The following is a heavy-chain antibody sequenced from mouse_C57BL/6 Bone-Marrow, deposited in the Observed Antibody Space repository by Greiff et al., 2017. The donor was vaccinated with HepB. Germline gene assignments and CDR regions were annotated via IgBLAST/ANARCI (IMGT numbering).Heavy chain of an antibody. D-gene: IGHD2-1*01. CDR2: ISSGSSTI. Sequence: DVMLVESGGGLVKPGGSLKLSCAASGFTFSDYGMHWVRQAPEKGLEWVAYISSGSSTIYYADTVKGRFTISRDNAKNTLFLQMTSLRSEDTAMYYCARRNYFSYGYFDVWGTGTTVTVSS. CDR1: GFTFSDYG. V-gene: IGHV5-17*01. J-gene: IGHJ1*03. CDR3: ARRNYFSYGYFDV.